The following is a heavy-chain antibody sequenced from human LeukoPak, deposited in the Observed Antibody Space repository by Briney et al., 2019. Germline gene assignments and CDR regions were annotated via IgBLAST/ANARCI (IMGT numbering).Heavy chain of an antibody. CDR1: GFTFSSHA. D-gene: IGHD2-15*01. Sequence: GGSLRLSCTASGFTFSSHAMSWVRQAPGKGLEWVSGISSSGGSTYYADSVKGRLTISRDNSQNTLYLQMNSLTDDDTAVYYCATGVEGCTGGSCYSWIYCWGQGTLVSVSS. CDR3: ATGVEGCTGGSCYSWIYC. J-gene: IGHJ4*02. CDR2: ISSSGGST. V-gene: IGHV3-23*01.